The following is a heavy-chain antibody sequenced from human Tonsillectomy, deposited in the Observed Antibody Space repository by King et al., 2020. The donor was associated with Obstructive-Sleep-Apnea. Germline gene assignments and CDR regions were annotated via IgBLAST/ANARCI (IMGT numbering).Heavy chain of an antibody. CDR1: GFTFSNYG. J-gene: IGHJ4*02. CDR3: AKDLRYLGYYFDH. D-gene: IGHD3-16*01. CDR2: IWHDGSNE. V-gene: IGHV3-33*06. Sequence: VQLVESGGGVVQPGRSLRLSCTASGFTFSNYGMHWVRQAPGKGLEWVAVIWHDGSNEYYADSAKGRFTISRANSKNTLYLQMNRLRAGDTAVYYCAKDLRYLGYYFDHWGQGTLVTVSS.